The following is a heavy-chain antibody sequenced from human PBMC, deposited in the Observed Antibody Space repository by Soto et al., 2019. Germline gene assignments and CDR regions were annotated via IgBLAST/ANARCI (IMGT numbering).Heavy chain of an antibody. Sequence: EVQLVESGGGLVQPGRSLRLSCTASGFTFDDYAMHWVRQVPGKGLEWVSSITWDSGNIGYADSVKGRFTTSRDNAKNSLYLQMNSLRGEDTALYFCAKDQTSGYAYGGSADYWGQGTLVTVSS. CDR2: ITWDSGNI. V-gene: IGHV3-9*01. CDR1: GFTFDDYA. CDR3: AKDQTSGYAYGGSADY. D-gene: IGHD5-18*01. J-gene: IGHJ4*02.